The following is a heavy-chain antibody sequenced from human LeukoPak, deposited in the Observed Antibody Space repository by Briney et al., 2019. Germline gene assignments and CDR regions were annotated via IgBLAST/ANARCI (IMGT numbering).Heavy chain of an antibody. J-gene: IGHJ4*02. Sequence: PGGSLRLSCAVSGFTFSMYAMAWVRQAPGKGLEWVSGISDNTYYADSVKGRFTISRDNSKNTLYLQMNSLRAEDTAVYYCAQRGYYYASSGYYYEYWGQGTLVTVSS. CDR2: ISDNT. D-gene: IGHD3-22*01. V-gene: IGHV3-23*01. CDR3: AQRGYYYASSGYYYEY. CDR1: GFTFSMYA.